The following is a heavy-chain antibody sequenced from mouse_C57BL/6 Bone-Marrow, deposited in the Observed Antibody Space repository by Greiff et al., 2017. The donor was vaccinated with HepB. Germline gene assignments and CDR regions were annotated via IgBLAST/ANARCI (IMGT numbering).Heavy chain of an antibody. V-gene: IGHV3-6*01. CDR2: ISYDGSN. D-gene: IGHD1-2*01. CDR1: GYSITSDYY. J-gene: IGHJ4*01. CDR3: AREGAITTAPMDY. Sequence: EVKLMESGPGLVKPSQSLSLTCSVTGYSITSDYYWNWIRQFPGNKLEWMGYISYDGSNNYNPSLKNRISITRDTSKNQFFLKLNSVTTEDTATYYCAREGAITTAPMDYWGQGTSVTVSS.